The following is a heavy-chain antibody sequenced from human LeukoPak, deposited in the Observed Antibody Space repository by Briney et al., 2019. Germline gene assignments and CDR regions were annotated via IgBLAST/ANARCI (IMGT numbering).Heavy chain of an antibody. V-gene: IGHV3-7*01. CDR2: IKQDGSEK. CDR1: GFTFSSYW. CDR3: ASSMITFGGVIPF. D-gene: IGHD3-16*01. Sequence: GGSLRLSCAASGFTFSSYWMSWVRQAPGKELEWVANIKQDGSEKYYVDSVNGRFTISRDNAKNSLYLQMNSLRAEDTAVYYCASSMITFGGVIPFWGQGTLVTVSS. J-gene: IGHJ4*02.